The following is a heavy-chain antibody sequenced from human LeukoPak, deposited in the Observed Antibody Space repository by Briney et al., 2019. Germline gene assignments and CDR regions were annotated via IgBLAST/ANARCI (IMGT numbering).Heavy chain of an antibody. J-gene: IGHJ2*01. V-gene: IGHV4-59*01. CDR3: ARDRRYFDL. CDR1: GGSITNYY. CDR2: IYYIGGT. Sequence: SETLSLTCTVSGGSITNYYWAWIRQPPGKGLEWIGNIYYIGGTKYNPSLRSRVTISVDTSKNQFSLKLSSVTAADTAVYYCARDRRYFDLWGRGTLVTVSS.